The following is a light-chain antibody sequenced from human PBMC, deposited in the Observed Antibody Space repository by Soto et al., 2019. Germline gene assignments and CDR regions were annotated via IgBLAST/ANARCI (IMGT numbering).Light chain of an antibody. J-gene: IGKJ1*01. CDR2: AAY. Sequence: DIQMTQSPSSLSASLGDRVTITCRESQGISNYLAWYQQKPGKAPKLLIYAAYTLQSGVPSRFSGSGSGTDFSLTISSLQPEDVATYYCQKYISATWTFGQGTKGEI. CDR3: QKYISATWT. CDR1: QGISNY. V-gene: IGKV1-27*01.